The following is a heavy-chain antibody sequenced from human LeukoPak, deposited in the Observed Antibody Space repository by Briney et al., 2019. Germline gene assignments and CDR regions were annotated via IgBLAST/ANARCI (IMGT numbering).Heavy chain of an antibody. CDR1: GFTFSSYA. Sequence: PGGSLRLSCAAPGFTFSSYAMSWVRQAPGKGLEWVSAISGSGGSTYYADSVKGRFTISRDNAKNSLYLQMNSLRAEDTAVYYCARDHMGGGLNWFDPWGQGTLVTVSS. D-gene: IGHD2-15*01. J-gene: IGHJ5*02. CDR2: ISGSGGST. CDR3: ARDHMGGGLNWFDP. V-gene: IGHV3-23*01.